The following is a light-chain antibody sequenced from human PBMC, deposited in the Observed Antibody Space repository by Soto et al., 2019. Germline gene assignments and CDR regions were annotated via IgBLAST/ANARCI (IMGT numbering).Light chain of an antibody. V-gene: IGLV2-14*03. Sequence: QSVLAQPASVSGSPGHSITISCTGTVSDVGGYDSVSWYQQHPGRAPKLIIYGVNNRPSGVSNRFSASKSADTASLTISGLQAEDEANYYCCSYTTSTTYVFGTGTKVTVL. CDR3: CSYTTSTTYV. J-gene: IGLJ1*01. CDR2: GVN. CDR1: VSDVGGYDS.